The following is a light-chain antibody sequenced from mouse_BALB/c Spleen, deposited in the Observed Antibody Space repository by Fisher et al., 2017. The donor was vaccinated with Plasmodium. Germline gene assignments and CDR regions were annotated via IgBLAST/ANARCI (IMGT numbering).Light chain of an antibody. CDR2: KVS. Sequence: DIVLTQSPLSLPVSLGDQASISCRSSQSLVHSNGNTYLHWYLQKLGQSPNLLIYKVSNRFSGVPDRLSGSGSGTDFTLKVSRVEAEDLGVYFCSQGTHVPWTFGGGTKLEIK. CDR3: SQGTHVPWT. J-gene: IGKJ1*01. V-gene: IGKV1-110*01. CDR1: QSLVHSNGNTY.